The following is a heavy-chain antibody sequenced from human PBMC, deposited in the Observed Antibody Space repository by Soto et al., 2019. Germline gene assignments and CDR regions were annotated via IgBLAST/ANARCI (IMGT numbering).Heavy chain of an antibody. CDR1: GGTFSTYA. J-gene: IGHJ4*02. V-gene: IGHV1-69*13. D-gene: IGHD3-22*01. Sequence: SVKVSCKASGGTFSTYAIDWVRQAPGQGLEWMGGIIPLFGTAKYAQNFQGRITITADESTNTAYMELRSLRSQDTAVYYCARGVHYDSSGYYYLYWGQGTLVTVSS. CDR2: IIPLFGTA. CDR3: ARGVHYDSSGYYYLY.